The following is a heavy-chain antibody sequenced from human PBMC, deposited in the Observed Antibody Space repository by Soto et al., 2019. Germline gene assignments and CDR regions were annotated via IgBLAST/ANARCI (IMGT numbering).Heavy chain of an antibody. CDR2: INPNSGGT. V-gene: IGHV1-2*04. D-gene: IGHD6-19*01. CDR3: ARDRRRWLGNYPGMDV. CDR1: GYTFTGYY. J-gene: IGHJ6*02. Sequence: QVQLVQSGAEVKKPGASVKVSCKASGYTFTGYYMHWVRQAPGQGLEWMGWINPNSGGTNYAQKFQGWGTMTRDTSNSTAYMALSRLRSDATAVYYCARDRRRWLGNYPGMDVWGQGTTVTVSS.